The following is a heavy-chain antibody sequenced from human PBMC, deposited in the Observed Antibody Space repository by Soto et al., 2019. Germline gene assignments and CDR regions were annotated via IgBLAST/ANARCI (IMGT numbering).Heavy chain of an antibody. J-gene: IGHJ6*02. V-gene: IGHV3-33*01. CDR1: GFTFSSYG. D-gene: IGHD6-13*01. CDR2: IWYDGSNK. Sequence: PGGSLRLSCAASGFTFSSYGMHWVRQAPGKGLEWVAVIWYDGSNKYYADSVKGRFTISRDNSKNTLYLQMNSLRAEDTAVYYCARLDSSSWPIYYYYGMDVWGQGTTVTVSS. CDR3: ARLDSSSWPIYYYYGMDV.